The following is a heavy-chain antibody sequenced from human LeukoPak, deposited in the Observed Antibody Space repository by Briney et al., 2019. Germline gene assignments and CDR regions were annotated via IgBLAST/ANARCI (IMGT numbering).Heavy chain of an antibody. J-gene: IGHJ4*02. D-gene: IGHD3-16*01. Sequence: VASVKVSCKPSGYTFAFTDNYIHRVRHAPGQGPEWMGWMNPNSGGANYAQNFQGRLTMTRDTSISTAYMELSRLTSDDTAVYYCARGLLRELLGFDYWGQGTLVTVSS. CDR1: GYTFAFTDNY. V-gene: IGHV1-2*02. CDR2: MNPNSGGA. CDR3: ARGLLRELLGFDY.